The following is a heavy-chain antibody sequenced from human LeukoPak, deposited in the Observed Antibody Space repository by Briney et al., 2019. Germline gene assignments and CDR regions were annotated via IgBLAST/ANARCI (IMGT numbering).Heavy chain of an antibody. CDR3: ARAVVGADFDY. J-gene: IGHJ4*02. D-gene: IGHD1-26*01. Sequence: GGSLRLSCAASGFTFSSYWMHWVCQAPGKGLVWVSRINSDGSSTSYADSVKGRFTISRDNAKNTLYLQMNSLRAEDTAVYYCARAVVGADFDYWGQGTLVTVSS. CDR2: INSDGSST. V-gene: IGHV3-74*01. CDR1: GFTFSSYW.